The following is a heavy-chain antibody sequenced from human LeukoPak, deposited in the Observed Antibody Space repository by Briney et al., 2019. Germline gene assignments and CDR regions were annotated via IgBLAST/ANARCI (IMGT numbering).Heavy chain of an antibody. CDR1: GYIFTSYW. J-gene: IGHJ4*02. Sequence: GGSLKISCKGSGYIFTSYWIGWVRQLPGKGLEWMGIIYPGDSDTRYSPSFQGQVTISPDKSISTAYLQWSSLKASDTAMYYCARRGSGYSIDYWGQGTLVTVSS. D-gene: IGHD3-22*01. V-gene: IGHV5-51*01. CDR2: IYPGDSDT. CDR3: ARRGSGYSIDY.